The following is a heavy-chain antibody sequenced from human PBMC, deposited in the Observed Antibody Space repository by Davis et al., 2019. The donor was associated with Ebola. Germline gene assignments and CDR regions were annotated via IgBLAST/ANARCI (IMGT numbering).Heavy chain of an antibody. D-gene: IGHD6-13*01. J-gene: IGHJ4*02. V-gene: IGHV1-18*01. CDR2: ISAYNGNT. CDR3: ASTSLFSSSWYIY. CDR1: GGTFSSYA. Sequence: ASVKVSCKASGGTFSSYAISWVRQAPGQGLEWMGWISAYNGNTNYAQKFQGRVTMTTDTSTSTAYMELSSLRSEDTAVYYCASTSLFSSSWYIYWGQGTLVTVSS.